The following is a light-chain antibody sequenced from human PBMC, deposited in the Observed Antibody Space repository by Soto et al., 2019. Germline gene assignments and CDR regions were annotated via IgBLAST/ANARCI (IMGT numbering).Light chain of an antibody. CDR1: QGIRND. CDR3: QQYNSYS. CDR2: AAS. J-gene: IGKJ1*01. V-gene: IGKV1-17*01. Sequence: DIQMTQSPSSLSASVGDRVTITCRASQGIRNDLSWYQQKPGKAPKRLIYAASSLHSGVPSRFSGSGSGTEFTLTISSLQPDDFATYYCQQYNSYSFGQGTKVDI.